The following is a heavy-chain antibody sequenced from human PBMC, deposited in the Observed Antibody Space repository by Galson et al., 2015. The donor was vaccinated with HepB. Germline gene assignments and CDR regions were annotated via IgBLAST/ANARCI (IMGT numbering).Heavy chain of an antibody. Sequence: SVKVSCKASGGTFSSYAISWVRQAPGQGLEWMGGIIPIFGTANYAQKFQGRVTITADESTSTAYMELSSLRSEDTAVYYCARGGRVVPAAILGGMLAFDIWGQGTMVTVSS. CDR2: IIPIFGTA. D-gene: IGHD2-2*02. J-gene: IGHJ3*02. V-gene: IGHV1-69*13. CDR3: ARGGRVVPAAILGGMLAFDI. CDR1: GGTFSSYA.